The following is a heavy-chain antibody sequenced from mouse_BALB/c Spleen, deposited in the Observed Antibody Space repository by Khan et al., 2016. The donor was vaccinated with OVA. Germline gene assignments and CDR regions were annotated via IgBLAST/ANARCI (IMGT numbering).Heavy chain of an antibody. Sequence: EVQLQESGPDLVKPGASVKISCKASGYSFTLYYMSWVKQSHGKSLEWIGRVNPNTDNINYNQEFKGKAILTVDKSSITAYMELRSLTSEDSAVFFCARGYDYFAYWGQGTLVTGSA. CDR2: VNPNTDNI. CDR3: ARGYDYFAY. CDR1: GYSFTLYY. D-gene: IGHD2-14*01. J-gene: IGHJ3*01. V-gene: IGHV1-26*01.